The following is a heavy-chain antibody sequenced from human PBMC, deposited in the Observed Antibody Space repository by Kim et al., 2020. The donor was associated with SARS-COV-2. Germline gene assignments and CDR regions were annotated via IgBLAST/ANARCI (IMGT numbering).Heavy chain of an antibody. Sequence: SETLSLTCAVYGGSFSGYYWSWIRQPPGKGLEWIGEINHSGSTNYNPSLKSRVTISVDTSKNQFSLKLSSVTAADTAVYYCARGAVTGTTTLHIYYYYYGMDVWGQGTTVTVSS. CDR1: GGSFSGYY. CDR3: ARGAVTGTTTLHIYYYYYGMDV. CDR2: INHSGST. D-gene: IGHD1-7*01. V-gene: IGHV4-34*01. J-gene: IGHJ6*02.